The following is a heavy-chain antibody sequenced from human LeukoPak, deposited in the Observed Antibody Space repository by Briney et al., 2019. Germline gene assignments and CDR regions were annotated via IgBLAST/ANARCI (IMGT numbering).Heavy chain of an antibody. Sequence: GESLKISCKGSGYNFITYWIGWVRQMPGKGLEWMGIIYPGDSDTRYSPSFQGQVTISADRSISTAYLQWSNLKASDTAMYYCARQQQFCSGGNCYSLNAFDLWGQGTVVTVSS. J-gene: IGHJ3*01. CDR3: ARQQQFCSGGNCYSLNAFDL. D-gene: IGHD2-15*01. CDR2: IYPGDSDT. V-gene: IGHV5-51*01. CDR1: GYNFITYW.